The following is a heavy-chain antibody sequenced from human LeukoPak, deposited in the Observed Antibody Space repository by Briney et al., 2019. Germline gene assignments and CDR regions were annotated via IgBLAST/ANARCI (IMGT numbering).Heavy chain of an antibody. J-gene: IGHJ4*02. V-gene: IGHV4-61*02. CDR1: GGSISSPSYY. CDR2: IFSSGST. D-gene: IGHD4-17*01. Sequence: PSQTLSLTCTVSGGSISSPSYYWSWIRQSADKKLEWIGRIFSSGSTSFNPSLQSRVIISLDTSRNQFSLRLSSVTAADSAVYYCAREDTDYGAGYWGQGTLVTVSP. CDR3: AREDTDYGAGY.